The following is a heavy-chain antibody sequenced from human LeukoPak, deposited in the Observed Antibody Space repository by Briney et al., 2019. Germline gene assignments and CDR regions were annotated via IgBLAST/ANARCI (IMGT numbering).Heavy chain of an antibody. J-gene: IGHJ5*02. Sequence: ASVKVSCTASGYTFTSYYMHWVRQAPGQGLEWMGLINPSGGSTSYAQKFQGRVTMTRDTSTSTVYMELSSLRSEDTAVYYCARDPKEDYYDSSGYYYGGYNWFDPWGQGTLVTVSS. V-gene: IGHV1-46*01. D-gene: IGHD3-22*01. CDR3: ARDPKEDYYDSSGYYYGGYNWFDP. CDR2: INPSGGST. CDR1: GYTFTSYY.